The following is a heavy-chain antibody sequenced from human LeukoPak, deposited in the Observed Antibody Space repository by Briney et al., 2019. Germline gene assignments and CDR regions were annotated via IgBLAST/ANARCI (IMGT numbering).Heavy chain of an antibody. J-gene: IGHJ6*02. D-gene: IGHD3-22*01. CDR1: GFTFSSYA. Sequence: GGSLRLSCAASGFTFSSYAMSWVRQAPGKGLEWVSSISSSSSYIYYADSVKGRFTISRDSAKNSLYLQMNSLRAEDTAVYYCARDGSSYYYDSSGYLYYYYGMDVWGQGTTVTVSS. CDR3: ARDGSSYYYDSSGYLYYYYGMDV. CDR2: ISSSSSYI. V-gene: IGHV3-21*01.